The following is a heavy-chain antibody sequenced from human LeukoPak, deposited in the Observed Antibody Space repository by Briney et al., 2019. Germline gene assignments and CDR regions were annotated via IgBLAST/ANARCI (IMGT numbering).Heavy chain of an antibody. CDR2: IIPIFGTA. D-gene: IGHD3-22*01. CDR3: ARVGYYDSSGYYCWFDP. J-gene: IGHJ5*02. V-gene: IGHV1-69*13. CDR1: GYTFTSYP. Sequence: SVKVSCKASGYTFTSYPISWVRQAPGQWLEWMGGIIPIFGTANYAQKFQGRVTITADESTSTAYMELSSLRSEDTAVYYCARVGYYDSSGYYCWFDPWGQGTLVTVSS.